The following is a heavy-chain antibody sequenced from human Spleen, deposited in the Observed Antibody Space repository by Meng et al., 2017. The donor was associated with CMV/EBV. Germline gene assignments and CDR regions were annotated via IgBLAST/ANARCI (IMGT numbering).Heavy chain of an antibody. CDR3: ARIERRRILKYCGSDCSTTDY. Sequence: QVQLQESGPGLVKPSWTLSLTCAVSGCSISSSNLWTWVRQVPGKGLEWIGEIYHSGSTNYNPSLKSRVTISVDKFKNQFSLKLGSVTAADTAVYYCARIERRRILKYCGSDCSTTDYWGQGTLVTVSS. CDR2: IYHSGST. D-gene: IGHD2-21*02. CDR1: GCSISSSNL. J-gene: IGHJ4*02. V-gene: IGHV4-4*02.